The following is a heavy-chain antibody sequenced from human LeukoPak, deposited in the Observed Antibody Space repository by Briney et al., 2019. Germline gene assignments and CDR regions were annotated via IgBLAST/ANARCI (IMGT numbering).Heavy chain of an antibody. CDR1: GGSISSGSDY. CDR3: ARDRVGANGLDY. Sequence: ASQTLSLTCTVSGGSISSGSDYWRWIRQPAGKGLEWIGRIYTSGSTNYNPSLKSRVTISVDTSKNKFSLKLSSVTAADTAVYYCARDRVGANGLDYWGQGTLVTVSS. J-gene: IGHJ4*02. V-gene: IGHV4-61*02. CDR2: IYTSGST. D-gene: IGHD1-26*01.